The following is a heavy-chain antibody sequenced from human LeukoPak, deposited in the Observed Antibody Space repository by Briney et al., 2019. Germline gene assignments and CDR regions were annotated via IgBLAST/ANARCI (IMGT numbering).Heavy chain of an antibody. V-gene: IGHV4-61*02. CDR1: GGSSSSGSYY. J-gene: IGHJ2*01. Sequence: SETLSLTCTVSGGSSSSGSYYWSWIRQPAGKGLEWIGRIYTSGSTNYNPSLKSRVTISVDTSKNQFSLKLSSVTAADTAVYYCARVGTATRYWYFDLWGRGTLVTVSS. CDR3: ARVGTATRYWYFDL. D-gene: IGHD1/OR15-1a*01. CDR2: IYTSGST.